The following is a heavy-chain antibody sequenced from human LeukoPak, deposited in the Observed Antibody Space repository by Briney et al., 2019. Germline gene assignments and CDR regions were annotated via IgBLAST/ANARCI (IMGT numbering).Heavy chain of an antibody. Sequence: PGGSLRLSCAASGFTFSNAWMSWVRRAPGKGLEWVGRIKSKTDGGTTDYAAPVKGRFTISRDDSKNTLYLQMNSLKTEDTAVYYCTTARPQKKGPNYYGSGSYDYWGQGTLVTVSS. CDR1: GFTFSNAW. J-gene: IGHJ4*02. CDR3: TTARPQKKGPNYYGSGSYDY. V-gene: IGHV3-15*01. D-gene: IGHD3-10*01. CDR2: IKSKTDGGTT.